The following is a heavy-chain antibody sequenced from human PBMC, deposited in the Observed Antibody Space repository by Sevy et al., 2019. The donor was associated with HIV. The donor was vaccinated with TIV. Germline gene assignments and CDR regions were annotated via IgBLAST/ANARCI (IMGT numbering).Heavy chain of an antibody. CDR2: ISYDGSNK. V-gene: IGHV3-30*03. Sequence: GGSLRLSCAAPGFTFSSYDMHWVRQAPGKGLEWVAVISYDGSNKFYLDSVKGRFTTSRDNSKSTLYLQLSSLRAEDTAVDYCARVGLTFGGDPYDKHYFMDVWGKGTTVTVSS. CDR3: ARVGLTFGGDPYDKHYFMDV. D-gene: IGHD3-16*01. J-gene: IGHJ6*03. CDR1: GFTFSSYD.